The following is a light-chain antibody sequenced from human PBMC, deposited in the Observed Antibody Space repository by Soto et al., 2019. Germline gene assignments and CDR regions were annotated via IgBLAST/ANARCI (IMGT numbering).Light chain of an antibody. CDR1: SGHSRYA. V-gene: IGLV4-69*01. Sequence: QPVLTQLPSASASLGASVKLTCTLSSGHSRYAIAWHQQQPEKGPRYLMKVTSDGSHIKGDGIPDRFSGSSSGAERYLTISSLQSEDEADYYCQTWGTGHVVFGGGTKLTVL. CDR2: VTSDGSH. CDR3: QTWGTGHVV. J-gene: IGLJ2*01.